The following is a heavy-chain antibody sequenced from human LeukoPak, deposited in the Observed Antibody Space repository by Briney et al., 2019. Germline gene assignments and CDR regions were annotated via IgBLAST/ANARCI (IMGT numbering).Heavy chain of an antibody. Sequence: SETLSLTCTVSGGSISTYYWSWIQQPAGEGLEWIGRIYSSGSTNYNPSLPSRITMAVETSKHQFSLRLTSVTAADTAVYYCARVRYYCGGIGNYPYYFDLWGQGTLVTVSS. D-gene: IGHD3-22*01. CDR1: GGSISTYY. J-gene: IGHJ4*02. V-gene: IGHV4-4*07. CDR3: ARVRYYCGGIGNYPYYFDL. CDR2: IYSSGST.